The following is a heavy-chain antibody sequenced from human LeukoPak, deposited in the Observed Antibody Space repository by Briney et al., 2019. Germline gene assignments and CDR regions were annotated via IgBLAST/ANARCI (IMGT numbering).Heavy chain of an antibody. CDR1: GFTFSSYG. CDR2: VSYDGRNQ. Sequence: GGSLRLSCEASGFTFSSYGMHWVRQAPGKGLEWVAAVSYDGRNQYYADSVKGRFTISRDSSKNTVYLQMSSLRAEDTAVYYCARDDCTTTTCHGSWGQGTLVTVSS. CDR3: ARDDCTTTTCHGS. J-gene: IGHJ5*02. D-gene: IGHD2-2*01. V-gene: IGHV3-30*03.